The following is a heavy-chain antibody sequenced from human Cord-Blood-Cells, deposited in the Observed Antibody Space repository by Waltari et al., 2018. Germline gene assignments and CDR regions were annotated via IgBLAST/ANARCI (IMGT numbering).Heavy chain of an antibody. CDR1: GFTVSSNY. V-gene: IGHV3-53*01. J-gene: IGHJ4*02. Sequence: EVQLVESGGGLIQPGGSLRLSCAASGFTVSSNYMSWVRQAPGKGLEWVSVIYSGGSTYYADSVKGRFTISRDNSKNMLYLQMNSLRAEDTAVYYCARHRESSSFDYWGQGTLVTVSS. CDR2: IYSGGST. CDR3: ARHRESSSFDY. D-gene: IGHD6-6*01.